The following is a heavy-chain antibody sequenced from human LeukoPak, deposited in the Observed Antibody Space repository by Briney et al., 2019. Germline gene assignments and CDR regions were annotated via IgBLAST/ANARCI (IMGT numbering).Heavy chain of an antibody. CDR3: ARGAQWELMHAFDI. Sequence: SETLSLTCTVSGGSISSYYWSWIRQPPGKGLEWIGYIYYSGSTNYNPSLKSRVTMSVDTSKNQFSLKLSSVTAADTAVYYCARGAQWELMHAFDIWGQGTMVTVSS. V-gene: IGHV4-59*12. J-gene: IGHJ3*02. CDR1: GGSISSYY. CDR2: IYYSGST. D-gene: IGHD1-26*01.